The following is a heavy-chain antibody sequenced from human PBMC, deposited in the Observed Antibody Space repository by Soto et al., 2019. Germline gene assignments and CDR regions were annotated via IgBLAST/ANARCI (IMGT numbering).Heavy chain of an antibody. CDR1: GYTFTSYS. J-gene: IGHJ6*03. Sequence: GASVKVSCKASGYTFTSYSISWVRQAPGQGLEWMGWISAFNGIANYAQKLQGRVTITTDKSTSTAYMELSSLRSEDTAVYYCASTTGTVASSSTDMYTWGKGAALTVS. CDR2: ISAFNGIA. D-gene: IGHD1-1*01. V-gene: IGHV1-18*01. CDR3: ASTTGTVASSSTDMYT.